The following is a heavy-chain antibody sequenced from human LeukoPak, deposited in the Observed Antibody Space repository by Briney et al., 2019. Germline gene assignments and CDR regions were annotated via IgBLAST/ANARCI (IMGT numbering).Heavy chain of an antibody. CDR3: ARVLAYSGYDLSLIDH. CDR2: INPNSGGT. J-gene: IGHJ4*02. CDR1: GYTFTGYY. D-gene: IGHD5-12*01. V-gene: IGHV1-2*02. Sequence: ASVKVSCKASGYTFTGYYMHWVRQAPGQGLEWMGWINPNSGGTNYAQKFQGRVTMTRDTSISTAYMELSRLRSDDTAVYYCARVLAYSGYDLSLIDHWGQGTLVTVSS.